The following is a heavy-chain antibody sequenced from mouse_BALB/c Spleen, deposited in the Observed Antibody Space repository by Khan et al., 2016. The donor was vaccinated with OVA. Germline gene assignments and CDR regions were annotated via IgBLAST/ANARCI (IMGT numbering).Heavy chain of an antibody. Sequence: QLEESGPGLVKPSQTVSLTCTVTGISITSGNYRWSWIRQFPGNKLEWIGNIYYSGTVTYNPSLTRRTTITRDTSKNQFFLEMNSLTAEDTATYYCARDCGSLYWFCDVWGAGTTVTVSS. CDR1: GISITSGNYR. V-gene: IGHV3-5*02. D-gene: IGHD1-1*01. CDR3: ARDCGSLYWFCDV. CDR2: IYYSGTV. J-gene: IGHJ1*01.